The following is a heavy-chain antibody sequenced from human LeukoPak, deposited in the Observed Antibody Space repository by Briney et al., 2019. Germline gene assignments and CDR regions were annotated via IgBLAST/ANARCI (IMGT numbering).Heavy chain of an antibody. CDR2: ISSSSSYI. Sequence: GGSLRLSCAASGFTFGSYSMNWVRQAPGKGLEWVSSISSSSSYIYYADSVKGRFTISRDNAKNSLYLQMNSLRAEDTAVYYCARVQQLTLDYWGQGTLVTVSS. CDR1: GFTFGSYS. J-gene: IGHJ4*02. V-gene: IGHV3-21*01. D-gene: IGHD6-13*01. CDR3: ARVQQLTLDY.